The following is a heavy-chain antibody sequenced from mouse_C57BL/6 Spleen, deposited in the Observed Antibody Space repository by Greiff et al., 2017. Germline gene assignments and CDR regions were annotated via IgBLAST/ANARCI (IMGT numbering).Heavy chain of an antibody. V-gene: IGHV1-53*01. Sequence: VQLQQSGTELVKPGASVKLSCKASGYTFTSYWMHWVKQRPGQGLEWIGNINPSNGGTNYNEKFKSKATLTVDKSSSTAYMQLSSLTSEDSAVYYCARGGHYYGSRNYFDYWGQGTTLTVSS. CDR1: GYTFTSYW. D-gene: IGHD1-1*01. CDR2: INPSNGGT. J-gene: IGHJ2*01. CDR3: ARGGHYYGSRNYFDY.